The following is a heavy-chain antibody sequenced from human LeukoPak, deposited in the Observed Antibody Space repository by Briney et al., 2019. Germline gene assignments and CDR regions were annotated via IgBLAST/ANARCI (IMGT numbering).Heavy chain of an antibody. CDR3: ARDLPVAVPYWYFDL. V-gene: IGHV3-20*04. J-gene: IGHJ2*01. CDR2: INWNGGGT. CDR1: EFTFDDYG. D-gene: IGHD5-12*01. Sequence: GGSLRLSCAVSEFTFDDYGMSWVRHAPGTGLGLVCGINWNGGGTGYVNSFMGRFPISRVNGKNSLYLEMNSLRAEDTALYCFARDLPVAVPYWYFDLWGRGTLVTVSS.